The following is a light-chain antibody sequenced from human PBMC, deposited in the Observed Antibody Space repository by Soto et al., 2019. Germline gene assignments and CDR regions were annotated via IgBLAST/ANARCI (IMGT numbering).Light chain of an antibody. CDR1: SSDVGGYNY. V-gene: IGLV2-11*01. CDR2: DVS. Sequence: QSVLTQPRSVSGSPGQSVTISCTGTSSDVGGYNYVSWYQQHPGKAPKLMIYDVSKRPSGVPDRFSGSKSGNTASLTISGLQAEHEADYYCCSYAGSNYVFGTGTKVTVL. CDR3: CSYAGSNYV. J-gene: IGLJ1*01.